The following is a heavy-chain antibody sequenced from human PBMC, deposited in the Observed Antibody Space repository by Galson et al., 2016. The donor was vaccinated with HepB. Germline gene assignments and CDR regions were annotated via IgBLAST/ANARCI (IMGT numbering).Heavy chain of an antibody. CDR2: TIPIFGTA. CDR1: GGTFSRYA. CDR3: AGGPSGSYWGHY. D-gene: IGHD1-26*01. Sequence: SVKVSCKASGGTFSRYALSWVRQAPGQGLEWMGGTIPIFGTANYAQKFQGRVTITADESTNTAYMDLSSLRSDDTAVYYCAGGPSGSYWGHYWGQGTLVTVSS. V-gene: IGHV1-69*13. J-gene: IGHJ4*02.